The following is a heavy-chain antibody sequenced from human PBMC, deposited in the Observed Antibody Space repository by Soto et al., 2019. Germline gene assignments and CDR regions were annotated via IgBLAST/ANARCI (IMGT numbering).Heavy chain of an antibody. Sequence: EVQLVESGGGLVQPGRSLRLSCAASGFTFDDYAMHWVRQAPGKGLEWVSSISWNSGSIVYADSVKGRFTISRDNAKNSLYLQMNSLRAEDTAFYYCAKDRYYYDSYGVTDCWGQGTLVTVSS. J-gene: IGHJ4*02. V-gene: IGHV3-9*01. CDR2: ISWNSGSI. CDR1: GFTFDDYA. CDR3: AKDRYYYDSYGVTDC. D-gene: IGHD3-22*01.